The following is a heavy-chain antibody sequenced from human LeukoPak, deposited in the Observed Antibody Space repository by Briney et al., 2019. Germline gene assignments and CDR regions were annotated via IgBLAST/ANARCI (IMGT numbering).Heavy chain of an antibody. V-gene: IGHV3-7*01. CDR1: GFTFTDYW. D-gene: IGHD6-13*01. Sequence: GGSLRLSCAVSGFTFTDYWMNWVRQAPGKGLEWVASIRQDGGEKYYVDSVKGRFTISRDNTKNSLYLQMSALRAEDTAVYYCARDGTAAGLYFDLWGQGTLVTVS. CDR2: IRQDGGEK. J-gene: IGHJ4*01. CDR3: ARDGTAAGLYFDL.